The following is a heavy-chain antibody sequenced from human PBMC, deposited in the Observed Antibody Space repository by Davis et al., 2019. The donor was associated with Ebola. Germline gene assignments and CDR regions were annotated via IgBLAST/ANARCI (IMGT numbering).Heavy chain of an antibody. CDR2: INSNGGST. V-gene: IGHV3-64*02. D-gene: IGHD2-2*01. CDR1: GFTFSSYA. J-gene: IGHJ6*02. CDR3: ARDGCSSTSCYYYYYYYYGMDV. Sequence: GESLKISCAASGFTFSSYAMHWVRQAPGKGLEYVSAINSNGGSTYYADSVKGRFTISRDNSKNTLYLQMGSLRAEDMAVYYCARDGCSSTSCYYYYYYYYGMDVWGQGTTVTVSS.